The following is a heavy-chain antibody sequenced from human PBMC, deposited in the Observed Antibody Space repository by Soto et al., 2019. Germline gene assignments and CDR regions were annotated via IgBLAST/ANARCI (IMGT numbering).Heavy chain of an antibody. CDR2: IYHSGST. J-gene: IGHJ4*02. CDR1: GGSISSGGYS. D-gene: IGHD6-13*01. V-gene: IGHV4-30-2*01. CDR3: DSLGQQLVVFDH. Sequence: SETLSLTCAVSGGSISSGGYSWSWIRQPPGKGLEWIGYIYHSGSTYYNPSLKSRVTISVDRSKNQFSLKLSSVTAADTAVYYCDSLGQQLVVFDHWGQGTLVTVSS.